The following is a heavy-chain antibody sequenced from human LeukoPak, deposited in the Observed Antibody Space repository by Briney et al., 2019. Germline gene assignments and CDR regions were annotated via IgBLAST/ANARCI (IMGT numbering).Heavy chain of an antibody. CDR1: GFTFATYP. CDR3: AKGAPEWD. CDR2: FSLSGT. J-gene: IGHJ4*02. Sequence: GGSLRLSCAASGFTFATYPMTWFRLAPGRGLPWVSSFSLSGTYYADSVKGRFTISRDNSKSTMYLQMNSLRAEDTAVYYCAKGAPEWDWGQGALVTVSS. D-gene: IGHD2-8*01. V-gene: IGHV3-23*01.